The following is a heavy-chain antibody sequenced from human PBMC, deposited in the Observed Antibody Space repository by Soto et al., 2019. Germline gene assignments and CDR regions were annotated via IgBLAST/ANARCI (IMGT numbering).Heavy chain of an antibody. J-gene: IGHJ4*02. D-gene: IGHD2-15*01. CDR1: GYTFTSYA. CDR3: ARDLGGGPDY. Sequence: QVQLVQSGAEVKKPGASVKVSCKASGYTFTSYAIHWVRQAPGQRLEWMGWINAGNGNTKYSQKFHDRVTITRDTSASTAYMELSSLRSEDTAVDYCARDLGGGPDYWGQGTLVTVSS. CDR2: INAGNGNT. V-gene: IGHV1-3*01.